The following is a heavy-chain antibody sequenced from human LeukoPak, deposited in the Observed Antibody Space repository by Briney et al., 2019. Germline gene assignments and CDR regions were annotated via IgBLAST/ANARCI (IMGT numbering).Heavy chain of an antibody. D-gene: IGHD3-22*01. Sequence: PSETLSLTCAVYGGSFSGYYWSWIRQPPGKGLEWIGEINHSGSTNYNPSLKSRVTISVDTSKNQFSLKLSSVTAADTAVYYCARYPLVSSYFDYWGQGTLVTVSS. CDR1: GGSFSGYY. CDR3: ARYPLVSSYFDY. CDR2: INHSGST. J-gene: IGHJ4*02. V-gene: IGHV4-34*01.